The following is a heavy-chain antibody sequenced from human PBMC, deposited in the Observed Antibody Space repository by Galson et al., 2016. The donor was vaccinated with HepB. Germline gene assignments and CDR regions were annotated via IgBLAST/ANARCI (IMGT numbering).Heavy chain of an antibody. V-gene: IGHV4-61*02. CDR1: GDSMTSGNYY. Sequence: TLSLTCTVSGDSMTSGNYYWSWIRQPAGKGLEWIGRIYNSGGTNYNPSLESRVTISVDTSKNQFSLKLGSVSAADSAVYFCARGGTGVMATMEFYYWGQGARVTVSS. J-gene: IGHJ4*02. CDR2: IYNSGGT. CDR3: ARGGTGVMATMEFYY. D-gene: IGHD7-27*01.